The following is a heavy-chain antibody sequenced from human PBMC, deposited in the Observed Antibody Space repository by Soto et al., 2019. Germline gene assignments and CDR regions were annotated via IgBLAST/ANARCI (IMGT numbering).Heavy chain of an antibody. CDR2: INHSGST. D-gene: IGHD6-13*01. CDR1: GGSFSGYY. V-gene: IGHV4-34*01. J-gene: IGHJ5*02. Sequence: QVQLQQWGAGLLKPSETLSLTCAVYGGSFSGYYWSWIRQPPWKGLEWIGEINHSGSTNYNPSLKSRVTMSVVTSKNQFALKLSSVTAADTAVYYCASKWAYSSSWRFPDSRWFDPWGQGTLVTVSS. CDR3: ASKWAYSSSWRFPDSRWFDP.